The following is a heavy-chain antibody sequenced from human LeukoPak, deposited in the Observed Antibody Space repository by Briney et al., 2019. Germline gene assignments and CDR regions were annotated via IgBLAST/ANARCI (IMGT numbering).Heavy chain of an antibody. J-gene: IGHJ4*02. CDR3: AKDHYGDYSFDY. V-gene: IGHV3-23*01. CDR1: GFTFSSYA. CDR2: ISGSGGST. Sequence: GGSLRLSCAASGFTFSSYAMSWVRQAPGKGLEWVSAISGSGGSTYYADSVKGRFTTSRDNSKNTLYLQMNSLRAEDTPVYYCAKDHYGDYSFDYWGQGTLVTVSS. D-gene: IGHD4-17*01.